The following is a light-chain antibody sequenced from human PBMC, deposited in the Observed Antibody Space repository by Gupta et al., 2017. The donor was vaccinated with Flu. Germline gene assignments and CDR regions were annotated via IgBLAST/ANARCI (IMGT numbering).Light chain of an antibody. V-gene: IGKV1-5*03. CDR2: KVS. CDR1: QSLDNW. Sequence: QTTQSLSTLSASVGDRVTITCLASQSLDNWLAWCQQKPGQAPNLLIYKVSNLESGVPSRFSGSGSGTEFTLTISSLQPEDFATYYCQQYHTFPWMFGQGTKVEIE. CDR3: QQYHTFPWM. J-gene: IGKJ1*01.